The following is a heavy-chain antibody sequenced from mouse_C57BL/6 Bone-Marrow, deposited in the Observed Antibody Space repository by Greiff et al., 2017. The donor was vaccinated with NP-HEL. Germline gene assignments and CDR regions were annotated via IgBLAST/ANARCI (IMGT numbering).Heavy chain of an antibody. CDR3: ARDAY. V-gene: IGHV5-4*03. Sequence: EVKLVESGGGLVKPGGSLKLSCAASGFTFSSYAMSWVRQTPEKRLEWVATISDGGSYTYYPDNGKGRFTISRDNAKNNLYLQMSHLKSEDTAMYYCARDAYWGQGTLVTVSA. CDR1: GFTFSSYA. J-gene: IGHJ3*01. CDR2: ISDGGSYT.